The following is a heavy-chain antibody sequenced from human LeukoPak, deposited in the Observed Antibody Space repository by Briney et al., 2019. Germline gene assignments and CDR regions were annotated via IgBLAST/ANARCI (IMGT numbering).Heavy chain of an antibody. Sequence: SVKVSCKASGGTFSSYAISWVRQAPGQGLEWMGGIIPIFGTANYAQKFQGRVTITADESTSTAYMELSSLRSEDTAVYYCARDGYSSSWYLDYYYYGMDVWGQGTTVTVSS. CDR3: ARDGYSSSWYLDYYYYGMDV. CDR2: IIPIFGTA. D-gene: IGHD6-13*01. V-gene: IGHV1-69*13. J-gene: IGHJ6*02. CDR1: GGTFSSYA.